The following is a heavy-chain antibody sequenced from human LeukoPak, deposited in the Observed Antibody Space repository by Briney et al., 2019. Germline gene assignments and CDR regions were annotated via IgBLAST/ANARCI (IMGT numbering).Heavy chain of an antibody. CDR3: ARDQGTVTTIRGVDI. Sequence: PGGSLRLSCAASGFTFNHFAIHWVRQAPGEGLEWVAIIWYDVSHKYYADYVKGRFTLSRDNSKNTLYLQMNGLRAEDTAVYYCARDQGTVTTIRGVDIWGQGTMVTVSS. J-gene: IGHJ3*02. D-gene: IGHD4-17*01. V-gene: IGHV3-33*01. CDR1: GFTFNHFA. CDR2: IWYDVSHK.